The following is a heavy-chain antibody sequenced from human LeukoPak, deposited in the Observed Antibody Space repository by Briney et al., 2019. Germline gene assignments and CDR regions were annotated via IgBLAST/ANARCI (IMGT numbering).Heavy chain of an antibody. CDR2: ISYSGST. D-gene: IGHD5-18*01. Sequence: SETLSLTCTVSGCSISSYYLGWIRQPPGKGLEWMGNISYSGSTNYNPSLKSRVTISVDTSKNQFYLRLSSVTDADTAVYYCARTAYTYGYKYYFDYWGQGTLVTVSS. CDR1: GCSISSYY. J-gene: IGHJ4*02. CDR3: ARTAYTYGYKYYFDY. V-gene: IGHV4-59*01.